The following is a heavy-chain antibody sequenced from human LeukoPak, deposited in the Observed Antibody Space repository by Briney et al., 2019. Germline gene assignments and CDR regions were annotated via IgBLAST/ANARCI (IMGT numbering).Heavy chain of an antibody. CDR2: ISSSSSYT. V-gene: IGHV3-11*03. Sequence: GRCLRLSCVVSGIPFSDYYMNWIRRAPGKGLEWISYISSSSSYTDYADSVKGRFTISRDNAQNALFWQMNSLRVEDTAVYYCAAGTAADYWGQGTLVTVSS. D-gene: IGHD6-13*01. CDR3: AAGTAADY. CDR1: GIPFSDYY. J-gene: IGHJ4*02.